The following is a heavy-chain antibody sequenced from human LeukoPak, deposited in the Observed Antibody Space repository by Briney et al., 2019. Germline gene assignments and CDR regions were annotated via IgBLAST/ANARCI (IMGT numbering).Heavy chain of an antibody. CDR2: ISGGNT. V-gene: IGHV3-23*01. J-gene: IGHJ4*02. Sequence: PGGCLRLSCAPSGFSLTSYAMNWVRQTPGKGLEWVSGISGGNTYYADSVRGRFTISRDSSKNTLYLHMDFLRAEDTAVYLCAKGFTSGWSEGYLDYWGQGTLVSVSS. CDR3: AKGFTSGWSEGYLDY. D-gene: IGHD6-19*01. CDR1: GFSLTSYA.